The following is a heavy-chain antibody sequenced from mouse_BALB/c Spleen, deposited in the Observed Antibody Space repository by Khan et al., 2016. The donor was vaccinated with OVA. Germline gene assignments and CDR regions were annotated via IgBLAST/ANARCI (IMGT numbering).Heavy chain of an antibody. D-gene: IGHD2-14*01. J-gene: IGHJ3*01. CDR3: LKDGAYHRNDDWFAY. CDR2: INPSNGYT. CDR1: GYTFTSYT. V-gene: IGHV1-4*01. Sequence: VQLQESGAELARPGASVKMSCKASGYTFTSYTIHWIKKRPGQGLEWIGYINPSNGYTNYNQKFKDKATLTTDKSSNTAYLQLSSLTSDDSAVYTLLKDGAYHRNDDWFAYWGQGTLVTVSA.